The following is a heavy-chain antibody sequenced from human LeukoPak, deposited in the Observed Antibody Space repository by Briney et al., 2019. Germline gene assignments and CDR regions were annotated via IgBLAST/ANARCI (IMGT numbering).Heavy chain of an antibody. J-gene: IGHJ4*02. Sequence: PGGSLRLSCAASGFTFSSCSMNWVRQAPGKGLEWVSSISSSSSYIYYADSVKGRFTISRDNAKNSLYLQMNSLRAEDTAVYYCARGRGYYDSSGYAYYFDYWGQGTLVTVSS. D-gene: IGHD3-22*01. V-gene: IGHV3-21*01. CDR3: ARGRGYYDSSGYAYYFDY. CDR2: ISSSSSYI. CDR1: GFTFSSCS.